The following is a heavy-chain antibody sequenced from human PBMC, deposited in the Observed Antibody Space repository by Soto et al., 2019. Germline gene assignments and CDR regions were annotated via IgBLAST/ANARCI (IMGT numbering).Heavy chain of an antibody. CDR1: GFTFSSYA. D-gene: IGHD4-17*01. J-gene: IGHJ4*02. Sequence: EVPLLESGGVLVQPGGSLRLSCASSGFTFSSYAMSRVRQAPGKGLEWVSTITSSGVNSYYAESVKGRFTSSRDNSKNTLYLQMNSLRAEDSTVYYCAKGFTTVTALSFGYLGQGTLVAVSS. CDR3: AKGFTTVTALSFGY. V-gene: IGHV3-23*01. CDR2: ITSSGVNS.